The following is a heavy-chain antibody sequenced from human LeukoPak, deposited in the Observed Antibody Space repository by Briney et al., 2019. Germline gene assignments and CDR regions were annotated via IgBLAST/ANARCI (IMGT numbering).Heavy chain of an antibody. J-gene: IGHJ4*02. D-gene: IGHD2-21*02. CDR1: SGSISSSSYY. Sequence: SETLSLTCTVSSGSISSSSYYWGWIRQPPGKGLEWIGNIYYSGSTYYNPSLKSRVTISVDTSKNQFSLKLSSVTAADTAVYFCARSVTAPYYCFDNWGRGTLVTVSS. CDR3: ARSVTAPYYCFDN. CDR2: IYYSGST. V-gene: IGHV4-39*07.